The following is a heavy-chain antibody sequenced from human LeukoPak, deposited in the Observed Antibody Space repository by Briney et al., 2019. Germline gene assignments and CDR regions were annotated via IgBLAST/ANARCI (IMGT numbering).Heavy chain of an antibody. V-gene: IGHV3-20*04. Sequence: GGSLRLSCAASGFTFDDYGMSWVRQAPGKGLEWVSGINWNGGSTGYADSVKGRFTISRDNAKNSLYLQMNSLRAEDTALYYCARVASYDSSGYYSYYYYYMDVWGKGTTVTVSS. D-gene: IGHD3-22*01. J-gene: IGHJ6*03. CDR1: GFTFDDYG. CDR2: INWNGGST. CDR3: ARVASYDSSGYYSYYYYYMDV.